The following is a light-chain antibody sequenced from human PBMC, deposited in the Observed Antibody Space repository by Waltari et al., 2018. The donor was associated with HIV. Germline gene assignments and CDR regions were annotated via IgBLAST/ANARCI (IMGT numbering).Light chain of an antibody. CDR1: SSDVGGYNY. J-gene: IGLJ2*01. V-gene: IGLV2-11*01. CDR3: CSYAVSYTFV. CDR2: DVS. Sequence: QSALTQPRSVSGSPGQSVTISCTGTSSDVGGYNYVSWYQQHPGKAPKRMIYDVSKPPSGGPDRFSGSKYGNTASLTICGLQAEDEADYYCCSYAVSYTFVFGGVTKLTVL.